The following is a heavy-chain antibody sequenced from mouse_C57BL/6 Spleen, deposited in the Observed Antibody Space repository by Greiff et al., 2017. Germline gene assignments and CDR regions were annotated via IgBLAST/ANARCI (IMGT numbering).Heavy chain of an antibody. Sequence: QVQLKQSGAELVKPGASVKMSCKASGYTFTSYWITWVKQRPGQGLEWIGDIYPGSGSTNYNEKFKSKATLTVDTSSSTAYMQLSSLTSEDSAVYYCARGTAQAHYFDYWGQGTTLTVSS. CDR3: ARGTAQAHYFDY. V-gene: IGHV1-55*01. D-gene: IGHD3-2*02. J-gene: IGHJ2*01. CDR1: GYTFTSYW. CDR2: IYPGSGST.